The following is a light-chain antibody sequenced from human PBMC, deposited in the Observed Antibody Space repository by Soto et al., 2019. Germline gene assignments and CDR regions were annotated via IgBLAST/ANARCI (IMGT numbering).Light chain of an antibody. CDR1: QSVRTY. J-gene: IGKJ5*01. V-gene: IGKV3-11*01. CDR2: DAS. Sequence: EVVLTQSPATLSLSPGERATLSRRASQSVRTYLAWYQQKPGQVPRLLIHDASSRATGIPARFSGSGSGTDFTLTISSLEPEDFAVYYCQQRTNWPSSTFGQGTRLEI. CDR3: QQRTNWPSST.